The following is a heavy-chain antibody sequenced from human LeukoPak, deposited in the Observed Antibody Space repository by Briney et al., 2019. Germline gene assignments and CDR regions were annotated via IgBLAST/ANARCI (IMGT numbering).Heavy chain of an antibody. CDR1: RFTVSSNY. Sequence: PGGSLRLSCAASRFTVSSNYTSWVRQAPGKGLEWVSVIYSGGSTYYADSVKGRFTISRDNSKNTLYLQMNSLRAEGTAVYYCARGDAFDIWGQGTMVTVSS. CDR3: ARGDAFDI. CDR2: IYSGGST. J-gene: IGHJ3*02. V-gene: IGHV3-53*01.